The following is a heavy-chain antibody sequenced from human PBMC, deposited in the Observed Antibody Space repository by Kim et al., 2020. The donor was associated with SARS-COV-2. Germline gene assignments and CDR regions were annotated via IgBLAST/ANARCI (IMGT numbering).Heavy chain of an antibody. Sequence: SETLSLTCTVSGGSISSYYWSWIRQPPGKGLEWIGYIYYSGSTNYNPSLKSRVTISVDTSKNQFSLKLSSVTAADTAVYYCARSGYSGYDLVYWGQGTLVTVSS. J-gene: IGHJ4*02. CDR2: IYYSGST. D-gene: IGHD5-12*01. CDR1: GGSISSYY. CDR3: ARSGYSGYDLVY. V-gene: IGHV4-59*13.